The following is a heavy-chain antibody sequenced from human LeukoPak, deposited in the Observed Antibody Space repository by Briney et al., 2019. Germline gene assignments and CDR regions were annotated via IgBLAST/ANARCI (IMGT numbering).Heavy chain of an antibody. V-gene: IGHV4-59*01. CDR2: IYYSGST. J-gene: IGHJ4*02. D-gene: IGHD3-22*01. CDR1: GGSISSYY. CDR3: ARVRRYYYDSSGYSYFDY. Sequence: SETLSLTCTVSGGSISSYYWSWIRQPPGKGLEWIGYIYYSGSTNYNPSLKSRVTISVDTSKNQFSLKLSSVTVADTAVYYCARVRRYYYDSSGYSYFDYWGQGTLVTVSS.